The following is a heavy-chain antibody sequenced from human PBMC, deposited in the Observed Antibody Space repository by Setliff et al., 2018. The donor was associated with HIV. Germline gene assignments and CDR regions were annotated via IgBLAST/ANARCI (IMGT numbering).Heavy chain of an antibody. V-gene: IGHV4-39*06. Sequence: SETLSLTCSVSDGSMTSGSYYWGWIRQPPGKGLEWIGSVYYSGTTYYNPSLKSRLRMSVDTSKNQFTLKVISMTAADTAVYYCARLSCSSNSCPSDYWVQGTLVTVSS. CDR3: ARLSCSSNSCPSDY. D-gene: IGHD2-2*01. CDR1: DGSMTSGSYY. CDR2: VYYSGTT. J-gene: IGHJ4*02.